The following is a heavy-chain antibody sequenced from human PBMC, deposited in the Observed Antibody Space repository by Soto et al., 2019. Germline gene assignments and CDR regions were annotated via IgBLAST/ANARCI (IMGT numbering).Heavy chain of an antibody. CDR3: ARDHCSSTSCYFDFDY. D-gene: IGHD2-2*01. CDR1: GFTFSDYY. J-gene: IGHJ4*02. CDR2: ISSSGSTI. V-gene: IGHV3-11*01. Sequence: GSLRLSCEASGFTFSDYYMSWIRQATGKGLEWVSYISSSGSTIYYADSVKGRFTISRDNAKNSLYLQMNSLRAEDTAVYYCARDHCSSTSCYFDFDYWGQGTLVTVSS.